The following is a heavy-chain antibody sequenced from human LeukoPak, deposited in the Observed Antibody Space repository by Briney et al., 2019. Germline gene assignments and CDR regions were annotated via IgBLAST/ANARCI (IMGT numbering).Heavy chain of an antibody. Sequence: ASVKVSCKASGYTFTSYDINWVRQATGQGLEWMGWMNPNSGNTGYAQKFQGRVTITADESTGTAYMELSSLRSEDTAVYYCARYSNLNYYYYMDVWGKGTTVTVSS. CDR1: GYTFTSYD. J-gene: IGHJ6*03. V-gene: IGHV1-8*01. CDR2: MNPNSGNT. D-gene: IGHD4-11*01. CDR3: ARYSNLNYYYYMDV.